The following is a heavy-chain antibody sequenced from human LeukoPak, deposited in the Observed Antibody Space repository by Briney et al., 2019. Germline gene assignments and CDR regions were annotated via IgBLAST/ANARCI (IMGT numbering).Heavy chain of an antibody. CDR2: VWPDGSQT. D-gene: IGHD2-2*01. Sequence: PGGSLRLSCAASGFPFSNYGMHWVRQGPGKGLEWVAVVWPDGSQTYFADSVKGRFSISRDNSKNTVYLQMNSLRGEDTAVYYCSRGEGDCRSTSCKLDYWGRGALVTVSS. V-gene: IGHV3-33*01. CDR3: SRGEGDCRSTSCKLDY. CDR1: GFPFSNYG. J-gene: IGHJ4*02.